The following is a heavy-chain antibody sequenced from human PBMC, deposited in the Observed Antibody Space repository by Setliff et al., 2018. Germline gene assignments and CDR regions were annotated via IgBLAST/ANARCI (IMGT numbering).Heavy chain of an antibody. D-gene: IGHD3-22*01. J-gene: IGHJ4*02. CDR1: GYTFTNYH. V-gene: IGHV1-46*01. CDR3: ARINFYVSSGYYYAPDY. Sequence: ASVKVSCKASGYTFTNYHMHWVRQAPGQGLEWMGIINPSGGRTSYAQKFQGRVTMTRDTSTSTVYMELSSLRSDDTAVYYCARINFYVSSGYYYAPDYWGQGTLVTVSS. CDR2: INPSGGRT.